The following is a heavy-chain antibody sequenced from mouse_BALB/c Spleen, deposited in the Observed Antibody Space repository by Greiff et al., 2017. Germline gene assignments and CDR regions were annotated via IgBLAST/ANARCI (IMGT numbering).Heavy chain of an antibody. CDR2: ISYSGST. D-gene: IGHD2-4*01. V-gene: IGHV3-2*02. CDR3: ARRGYYDYDVAY. Sequence: EVQLQQSGPGLVKPSQSLSLTCTVTGYSITSDYAWNWIRQFPGNKLEWMGYISYSGSTSYNPSLKSRISITRDTSKNQFFLQLNSVTTEDTATYYCARRGYYDYDVAYWGQGTLVTVSA. J-gene: IGHJ3*01. CDR1: GYSITSDYA.